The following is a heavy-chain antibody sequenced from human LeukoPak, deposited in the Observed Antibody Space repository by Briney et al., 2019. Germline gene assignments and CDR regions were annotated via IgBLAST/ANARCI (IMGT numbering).Heavy chain of an antibody. V-gene: IGHV3-66*01. CDR2: IYGGGST. D-gene: IGHD4-17*01. J-gene: IGHJ4*02. Sequence: GGSLRLSCAASGFTVTNNYMSWVRQAPGKGLEWVSVIYGGGSTYYADSVKGRFTISRDNSKNTVHLQMNSLRAEDTAVYYCARDTPPLPMTAVTPTDYWGQGTLVTVSS. CDR1: GFTVTNNY. CDR3: ARDTPPLPMTAVTPTDY.